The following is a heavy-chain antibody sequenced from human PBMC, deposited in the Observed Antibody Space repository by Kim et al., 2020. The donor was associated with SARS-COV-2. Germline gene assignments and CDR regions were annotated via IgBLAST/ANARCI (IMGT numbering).Heavy chain of an antibody. CDR2: MSKDGSWI. CDR1: GFTFGSYS. Sequence: GGSLRLSCAASGFTFGSYSMDWVRQAPGKGLEWLAGMSKDGSWIHHADSVRGRFTISRDNSKNTLYLQMDGLTTDDTAVYYCATRQIVGGDFDYWGQGTL. D-gene: IGHD2-21*01. V-gene: IGHV3-30*04. J-gene: IGHJ4*02. CDR3: ATRQIVGGDFDY.